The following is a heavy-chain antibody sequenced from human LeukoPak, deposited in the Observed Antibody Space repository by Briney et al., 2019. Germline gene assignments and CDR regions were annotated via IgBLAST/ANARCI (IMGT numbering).Heavy chain of an antibody. CDR3: ARSQYDILTGYYYYGMDV. D-gene: IGHD3-9*01. CDR1: GDSVPSNRAA. Sequence: SQTLSLTCAISGDSVPSNRAAWNWIRQSPSRGLEGLGRTYYRSKWYNDYAVSVKSRITINQDTSKNQFSLRLNSVTPEDTAVYYCARSQYDILTGYYYYGMDVWGQGTTVTVSS. CDR2: TYYRSKWYN. V-gene: IGHV6-1*01. J-gene: IGHJ6*02.